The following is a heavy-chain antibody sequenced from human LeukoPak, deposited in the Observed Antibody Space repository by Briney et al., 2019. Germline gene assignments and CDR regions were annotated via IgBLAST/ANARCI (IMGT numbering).Heavy chain of an antibody. CDR3: AKDRGSGYCSSTSCSNWFDP. V-gene: IGHV3-23*01. Sequence: PGGSLRLSCAASGFAFSSYAMSWVRQPPGKGLEWVSVISRRDDYTYYADSVKGRFTISRDNSKNTLYLQMNSLRAEDTAVYYCAKDRGSGYCSSTSCSNWFDPWGQGTLVTVSS. J-gene: IGHJ5*02. CDR2: ISRRDDYT. CDR1: GFAFSSYA. D-gene: IGHD2-2*01.